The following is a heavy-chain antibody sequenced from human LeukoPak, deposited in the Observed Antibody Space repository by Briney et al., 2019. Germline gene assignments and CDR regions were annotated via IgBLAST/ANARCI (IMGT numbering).Heavy chain of an antibody. D-gene: IGHD3-22*01. J-gene: IGHJ3*02. Sequence: GGSLRLSCAASGFTFSSYWMSWVRQAPGKGLEWVANIKQDGSEKYYVDSVKGRFTISRDNSKNTLYLQMNSLRAEDTAVYYCAKYYYDSSGYYWDNAFDIWGQGTMVTVSS. CDR2: IKQDGSEK. V-gene: IGHV3-7*03. CDR3: AKYYYDSSGYYWDNAFDI. CDR1: GFTFSSYW.